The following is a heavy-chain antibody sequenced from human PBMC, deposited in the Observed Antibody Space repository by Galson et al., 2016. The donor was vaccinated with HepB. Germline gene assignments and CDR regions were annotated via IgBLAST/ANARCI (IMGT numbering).Heavy chain of an antibody. CDR2: ITGSGGWI. V-gene: IGHV3-23*01. D-gene: IGHD2-15*01. CDR1: GFTFNSYA. J-gene: IGHJ4*02. Sequence: SLRLSCAASGFTFNSYAMSWVRQAPGKGLEWVSTITGSGGWIKYADSVKGRLITSRDNSKNTLYLQLNSLRAEDTAVYYCAKDGGYCSDATCYYRNSWGQGTLVTVSS. CDR3: AKDGGYCSDATCYYRNS.